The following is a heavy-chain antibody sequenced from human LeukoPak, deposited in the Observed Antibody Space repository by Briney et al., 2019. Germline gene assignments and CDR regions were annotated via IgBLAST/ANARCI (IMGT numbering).Heavy chain of an antibody. Sequence: SETLSLTCTVSGGSISSGSYYWSWIRQPAGKGLEWIGYIYYSGSTNYNPSLKSRVTISVDTSKNQFSLKLSSVTAADTAVYYCARVPGVYSSSFGAFDIWGQGTMVTVSS. CDR2: IYYSGST. CDR1: GGSISSGSYY. CDR3: ARVPGVYSSSFGAFDI. V-gene: IGHV4-61*10. J-gene: IGHJ3*02. D-gene: IGHD6-13*01.